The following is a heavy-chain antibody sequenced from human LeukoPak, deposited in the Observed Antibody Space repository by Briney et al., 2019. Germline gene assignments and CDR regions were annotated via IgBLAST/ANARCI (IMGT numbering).Heavy chain of an antibody. J-gene: IGHJ4*02. V-gene: IGHV3-66*01. CDR1: GFTFSSSP. Sequence: GGSLRLSCAASGFTFSSSPMHWVRQAPGKGLEWVSVIYGAGSTYYADFVKGRFTISRDNAKNTVYLQMNSLRAEDTAVYYCANSYYDFWSGYLPFDYWGQGTLVTVSS. CDR3: ANSYYDFWSGYLPFDY. CDR2: IYGAGST. D-gene: IGHD3-3*01.